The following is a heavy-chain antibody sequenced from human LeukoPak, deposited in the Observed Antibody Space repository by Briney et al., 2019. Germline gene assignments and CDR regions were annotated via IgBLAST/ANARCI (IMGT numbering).Heavy chain of an antibody. CDR3: ARHVRQQLVLFDY. V-gene: IGHV4-30-4*01. CDR1: GGSISSGDYY. Sequence: SETLSLTCTVSGGSISSGDYYWSWIRQPPGKGLEWIGYIYYSGSTYYNPSLKSRVTISVDTSKNQFSLKLCSVAAADTAVYYCARHVRQQLVLFDYWGQGTLVTVSS. J-gene: IGHJ4*02. CDR2: IYYSGST. D-gene: IGHD6-13*01.